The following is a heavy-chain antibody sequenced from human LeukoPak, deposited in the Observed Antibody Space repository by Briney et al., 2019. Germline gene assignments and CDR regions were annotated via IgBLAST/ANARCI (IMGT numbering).Heavy chain of an antibody. CDR2: ISYDGSNK. CDR3: ARDLIPLGCCSGGSCYTGGY. Sequence: PGGSLRLSCAASGFTFSSYAMHWVRQAPGKGLEWVAVISYDGSNKYYADSVKGRFTISRDNSKNTLYLQMNSLRAEDTAVYYCARDLIPLGCCSGGSCYTGGYWGQGTLVTVSS. V-gene: IGHV3-30*04. J-gene: IGHJ4*02. D-gene: IGHD2-15*01. CDR1: GFTFSSYA.